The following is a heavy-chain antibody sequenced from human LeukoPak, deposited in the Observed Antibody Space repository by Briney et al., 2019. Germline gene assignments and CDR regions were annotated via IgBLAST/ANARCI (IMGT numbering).Heavy chain of an antibody. CDR1: GGSISSSNW. Sequence: SGTLSLTCAVSGGSISSSNWWSWVRQPPGKGLEWIGEIYHSGSTNYNPSLKSRATISVDKSKNQFSLKLSSVTAADTAVYYCARGHSHYYGSGSYFDYWGQGTLVTVSS. V-gene: IGHV4-4*02. D-gene: IGHD3-10*01. CDR2: IYHSGST. J-gene: IGHJ4*02. CDR3: ARGHSHYYGSGSYFDY.